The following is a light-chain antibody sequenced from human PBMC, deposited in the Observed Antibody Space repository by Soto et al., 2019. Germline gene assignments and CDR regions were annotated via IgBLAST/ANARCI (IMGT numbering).Light chain of an antibody. CDR1: QSIINY. V-gene: IGKV1-39*01. J-gene: IGKJ2*01. Sequence: DIQMTQSPSSLSASVGDRVTITCRASQSIINYLNWYQQKPGKAPKLLMYAISTLQSGVPSRFGGSGSGTEFTLTISSLQPDDFATYYCQQSYSTPYTFGQGTKVDIK. CDR2: AIS. CDR3: QQSYSTPYT.